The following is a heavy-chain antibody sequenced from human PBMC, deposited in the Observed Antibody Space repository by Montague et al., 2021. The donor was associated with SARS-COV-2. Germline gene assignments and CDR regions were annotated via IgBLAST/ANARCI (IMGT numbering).Heavy chain of an antibody. CDR2: IYYSGST. CDR1: GGSIRTSSYY. V-gene: IGHV4-39*01. CDR3: AMRGGALDAFDI. J-gene: IGHJ3*02. Sequence: SETLSLTCTVSGGSIRTSSYYWGWIRQPPGKGLDWIGSIYYSGSTYYNPSLKSRVTISVDTSKNQFSLELSSVTAADTAVYYCAMRGGALDAFDIWGQGTMVIVSP. D-gene: IGHD4-17*01.